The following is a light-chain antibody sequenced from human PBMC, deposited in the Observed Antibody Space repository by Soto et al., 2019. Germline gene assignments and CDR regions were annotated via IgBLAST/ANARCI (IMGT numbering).Light chain of an antibody. CDR2: GAS. CDR1: QSFTSTS. J-gene: IGKJ4*01. V-gene: IGKV3-20*01. CDR3: QRYNRWPLA. Sequence: EIVLTQSPGTLSLSPGERATLSCRASQSFTSTSLAWYQQKPGQAPRLLISGASRRAAGIPDRFSGSGSGTDFTLTISRLESEDLAVYYCQRYNRWPLAFGGGTKVEIK.